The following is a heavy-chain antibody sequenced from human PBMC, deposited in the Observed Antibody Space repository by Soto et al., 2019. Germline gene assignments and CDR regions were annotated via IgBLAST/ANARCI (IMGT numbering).Heavy chain of an antibody. J-gene: IGHJ4*02. D-gene: IGHD3-10*01. CDR3: ARGAPLLWFGEPRPDYFAY. V-gene: IGHV3-21*01. CDR2: ISASSTYI. CDR1: GFIFSSYT. Sequence: PGGSLRLSCAASGFIFSSYTMNWVRQAPGKGLEWVSSISASSTYIYYADSLKGRFTISRDNAKNSLYLQMNSLRAEDTAVYYCARGAPLLWFGEPRPDYFAYWGQGTLVTVSS.